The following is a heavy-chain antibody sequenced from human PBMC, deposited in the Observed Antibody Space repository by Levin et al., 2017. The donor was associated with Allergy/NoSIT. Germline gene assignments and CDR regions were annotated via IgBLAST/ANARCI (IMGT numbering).Heavy chain of an antibody. V-gene: IGHV3-53*01. D-gene: IGHD1-26*01. Sequence: PGGSLRLSCAASGFSVSRNYMSWVRQAPGKGLECVSVIYSSGSGGHSFYADSVNGRFAISRDDSSNTLYLQMNSLRVEDTAVYYCATGAWDDYWGQGTRVTVSS. CDR3: ATGAWDDY. J-gene: IGHJ4*02. CDR1: GFSVSRNY. CDR2: IYSSGSGGHS.